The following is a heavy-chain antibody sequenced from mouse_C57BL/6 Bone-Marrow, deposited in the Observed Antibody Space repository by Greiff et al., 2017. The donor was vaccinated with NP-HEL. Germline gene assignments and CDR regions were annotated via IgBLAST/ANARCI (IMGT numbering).Heavy chain of an antibody. CDR1: GSTLTLYC. CDR2: IYIVTCYT. J-gene: IGHJ1*03. Sequence: VQLQQSGAELVIPGEGGKRAGESSGSTLTLYCLTVLTTRPFHFLEFLLYIYIVTCYTEYNEKFKGKATLTSDTSSSTAYMQLSSLTSEDSASYFCAREVLRWYFDVWGTGTTVTVSS. CDR3: AREVLRWYFDV. D-gene: IGHD2-4*01. V-gene: IGHV1-58*01.